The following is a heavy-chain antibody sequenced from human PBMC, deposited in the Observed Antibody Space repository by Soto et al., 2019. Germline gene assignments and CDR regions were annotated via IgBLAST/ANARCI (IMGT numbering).Heavy chain of an antibody. Sequence: SETLSLTCTVYGGSFNGYYWSWIRQPPGKGLEWIGEITHSGSTNYNPSLKSRVTISVDTSKNQFSLKLSSVTAADTAVYYCARGPVGGGNSPPYYYYGMDVWGQGTTVTVSS. CDR1: GGSFNGYY. CDR3: ARGPVGGGNSPPYYYYGMDV. J-gene: IGHJ6*02. V-gene: IGHV4-34*01. CDR2: ITHSGST. D-gene: IGHD2-21*02.